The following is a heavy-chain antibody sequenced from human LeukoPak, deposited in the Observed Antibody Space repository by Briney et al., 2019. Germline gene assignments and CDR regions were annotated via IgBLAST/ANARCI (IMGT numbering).Heavy chain of an antibody. CDR2: INTNTGNP. Sequence: GASVKVSCKASGYTFTSYAMNWVRQAPGQGLEWMGWINTNTGNPTYAQGFTGRFVFSLDTSVSTAYLQISSLKAEDTAVYYCARDNNIAAEGLRFDPWGQGTLATVSS. CDR1: GYTFTSYA. J-gene: IGHJ5*02. D-gene: IGHD6-13*01. V-gene: IGHV7-4-1*02. CDR3: ARDNNIAAEGLRFDP.